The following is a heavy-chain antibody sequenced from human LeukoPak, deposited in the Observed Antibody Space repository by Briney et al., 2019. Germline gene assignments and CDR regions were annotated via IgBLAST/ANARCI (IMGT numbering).Heavy chain of an antibody. CDR3: ARSRITMVRGVLSGCYMDV. J-gene: IGHJ6*03. CDR2: IIWSGGST. V-gene: IGHV3-20*04. D-gene: IGHD3-10*01. CDR1: GFTFDDYG. Sequence: PGGSLRLSCAASGFTFDDYGMSWVRQAPGKGLEWVSGIIWSGGSTGYADSVKGQFTISRDNAKNSLYLQMNSLRAEDTALYYCARSRITMVRGVLSGCYMDVWGKGTTVTVSS.